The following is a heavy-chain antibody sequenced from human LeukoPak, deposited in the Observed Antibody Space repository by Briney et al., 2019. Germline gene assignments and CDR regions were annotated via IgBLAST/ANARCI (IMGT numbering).Heavy chain of an antibody. D-gene: IGHD3-22*01. CDR3: ARVGYYDNSGYGSFDY. V-gene: IGHV4-34*01. Sequence: SETLSLTCAVYGGSFSGYSWSWIRQPPGKGLQWIGEFNHSGSTNYNPSLKSRVTISVDTSKNQFSLKLSSVTAADTAVYYCARVGYYDNSGYGSFDYWGQGTLVTVSS. CDR1: GGSFSGYS. J-gene: IGHJ4*02. CDR2: FNHSGST.